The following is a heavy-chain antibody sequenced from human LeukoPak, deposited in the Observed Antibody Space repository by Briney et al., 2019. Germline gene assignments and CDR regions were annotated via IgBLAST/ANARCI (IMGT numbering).Heavy chain of an antibody. CDR3: ARDAYCSGGNCYSGYFDL. CDR1: GYTFTSYY. Sequence: ASVKVSCKASGYTFTSYYMHWVRQAPGQGPEWMGIINPSGGSTSYAQKFQGRVTMTRDTSTSTVYMELSSLRAEDTALYYCARDAYCSGGNCYSGYFDLWGRGTLVTVSS. J-gene: IGHJ2*01. D-gene: IGHD2-15*01. V-gene: IGHV1-46*01. CDR2: INPSGGST.